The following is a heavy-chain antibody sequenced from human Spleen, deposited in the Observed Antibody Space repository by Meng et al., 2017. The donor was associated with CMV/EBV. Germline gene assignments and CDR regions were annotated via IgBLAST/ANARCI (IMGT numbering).Heavy chain of an antibody. D-gene: IGHD3-22*01. CDR3: ARERGRELFDDGSGYLAA. J-gene: IGHJ5*02. V-gene: IGHV1-2*02. CDR2: INPKIGGT. CDR1: FTGDF. Sequence: FTGDFNHWVRQAPGQGLEWMGWINPKIGGTHYAQKFQGRVTMTSDTPSTTAYMELKRLKSDDTAIYYCARERGRELFDDGSGYLAAWGQGTLVTVSS.